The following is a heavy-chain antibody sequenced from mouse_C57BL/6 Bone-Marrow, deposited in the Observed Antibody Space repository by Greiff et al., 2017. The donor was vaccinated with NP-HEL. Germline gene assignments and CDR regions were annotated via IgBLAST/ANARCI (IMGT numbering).Heavy chain of an antibody. V-gene: IGHV14-4*01. J-gene: IGHJ3*01. Sequence: VQLQQSGAELVRPGASVKLSCTASGFNIKDDYMHWVKQRPEQGLEWIGWIDPENGDTEYASKFQGKATITADTSSNTAYLQLSSLTSEDTAVYYCTPYYDYDSAWFAYGGQGTLVTVSA. CDR3: TPYYDYDSAWFAY. D-gene: IGHD2-4*01. CDR1: GFNIKDDY. CDR2: IDPENGDT.